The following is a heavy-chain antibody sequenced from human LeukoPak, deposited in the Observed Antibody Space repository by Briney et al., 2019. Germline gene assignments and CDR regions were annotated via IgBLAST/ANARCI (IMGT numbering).Heavy chain of an antibody. CDR3: ARGAPVGVPYGY. Sequence: ASVKVSCKASGYIFTGYYMHWVRQAPGQGLEWMGWINPNSGGTNYAQKFQGRVTMTRDTSISTAYMELSSLRSDDTAVYYCARGAPVGVPYGYWGQGTLVTVSS. D-gene: IGHD2-8*01. CDR2: INPNSGGT. J-gene: IGHJ4*02. CDR1: GYIFTGYY. V-gene: IGHV1-2*02.